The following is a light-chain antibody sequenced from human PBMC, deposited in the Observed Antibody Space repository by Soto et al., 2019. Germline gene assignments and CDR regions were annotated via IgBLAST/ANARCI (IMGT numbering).Light chain of an antibody. CDR3: QQYNKWPPAT. CDR1: QSVGSN. Sequence: IVVTQSPATLSVSPGERATLSCRASQSVGSNLAWYQHKPGQAPRLLVYGASTRATGIPVRFSGSGSGTEFTLTINSLQSEDFAVYYCQQYNKWPPATFGQRTRLEIK. CDR2: GAS. V-gene: IGKV3-15*01. J-gene: IGKJ5*01.